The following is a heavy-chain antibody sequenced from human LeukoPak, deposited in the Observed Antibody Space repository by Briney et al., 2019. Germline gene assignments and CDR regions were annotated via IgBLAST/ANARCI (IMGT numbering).Heavy chain of an antibody. CDR2: ISCSGSTI. CDR1: GFTFSSYE. D-gene: IGHD5-18*01. V-gene: IGHV3-48*03. CDR3: ARDSGAMVLRYFDY. J-gene: IGHJ4*02. Sequence: PGGSLRLSCAAPGFTFSSYEMNWVRQAPGKGLEWVSYISCSGSTIYYADSVKGRFTISRDNAKNSLYLQMNSLRAEDTAVYYCARDSGAMVLRYFDYWGQGTLVTVSS.